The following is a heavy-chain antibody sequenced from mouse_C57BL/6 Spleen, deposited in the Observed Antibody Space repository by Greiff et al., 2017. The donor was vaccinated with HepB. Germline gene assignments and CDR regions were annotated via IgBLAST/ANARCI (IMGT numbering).Heavy chain of an antibody. CDR2: ISSGGSYT. CDR3: ARLKLLYYAMDY. V-gene: IGHV5-6*01. J-gene: IGHJ4*01. Sequence: EVQLVESGGDLVKPGGSLKLSCAASGFTFSSYGMSWVRQTPDKRLEWVATISSGGSYTYYPDSVKGRFTISRDNAKNTLYLQMSSLKSEDTAMYYCARLKLLYYAMDYWGQGTSVSVSS. CDR1: GFTFSSYG.